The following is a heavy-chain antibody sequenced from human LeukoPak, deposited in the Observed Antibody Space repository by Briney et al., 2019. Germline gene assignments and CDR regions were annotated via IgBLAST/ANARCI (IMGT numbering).Heavy chain of an antibody. CDR2: IIPIFGTA. Sequence: ASVKVSRKASGGTFSSYAISWVRQAPGQGLEWMGRIIPIFGTANYAQKFQGRVTITTDESTSTAYMELSSLRSEDTAVYYCARDYGDFRFDYWGQGTLVTVSS. J-gene: IGHJ4*02. D-gene: IGHD4-17*01. CDR3: ARDYGDFRFDY. V-gene: IGHV1-69*05. CDR1: GGTFSSYA.